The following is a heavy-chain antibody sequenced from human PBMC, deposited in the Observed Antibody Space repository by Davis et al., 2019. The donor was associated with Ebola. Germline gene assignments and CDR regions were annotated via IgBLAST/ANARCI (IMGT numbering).Heavy chain of an antibody. CDR1: GFTVSSNY. J-gene: IGHJ3*02. V-gene: IGHV3-53*01. D-gene: IGHD3-10*01. CDR2: IYSGGST. CDR3: ARGFVRAFDI. Sequence: GESLKISCAASGFTVSSNYMSWVRQAPGEGLEWVSVIYSGGSTYYADSVKGRFTISRDNSKNTLYLQMNSLRAEDTAVYYCARGFVRAFDIWGQGTMVTVSS.